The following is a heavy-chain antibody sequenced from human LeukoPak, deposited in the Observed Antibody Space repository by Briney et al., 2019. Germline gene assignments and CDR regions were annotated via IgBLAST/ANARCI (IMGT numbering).Heavy chain of an antibody. CDR1: GGSISSYY. V-gene: IGHV4-59*01. D-gene: IGHD3-10*01. CDR2: IYYSGST. CDR3: ARERPHYYGSGSYYGDYYYYYYMDV. Sequence: KPSETLSLTCTVSGGSISSYYWRLIRQPPGKGLEWIGYIYYSGSTNYNPSLKSRVTISVDTSKNQFSLKLSSVTAAVTAVYYCARERPHYYGSGSYYGDYYYYYYMDVWGKGTTVTVSS. J-gene: IGHJ6*03.